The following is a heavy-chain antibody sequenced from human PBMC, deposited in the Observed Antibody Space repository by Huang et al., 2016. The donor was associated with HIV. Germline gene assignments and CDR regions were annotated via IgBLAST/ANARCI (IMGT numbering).Heavy chain of an antibody. V-gene: IGHV4-34*02. D-gene: IGHD3-22*01. Sequence: QVQLQQWGAELLKPSETLSLTCAVSGGSFSGHSWTWIRQPPGRGLEWIEEISDSVSTTDNPSLKRRVTISGDTSQSQFSLKLNSVTAADTAIYYCARMFKYDSGGYWGNDAFDIWGQGTMVTVSS. CDR2: ISDSVST. CDR1: GGSFSGHS. J-gene: IGHJ3*02. CDR3: ARMFKYDSGGYWGNDAFDI.